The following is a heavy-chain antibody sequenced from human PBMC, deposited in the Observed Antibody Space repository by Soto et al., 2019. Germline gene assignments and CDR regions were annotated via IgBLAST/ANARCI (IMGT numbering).Heavy chain of an antibody. D-gene: IGHD3-3*01. J-gene: IGHJ3*02. CDR2: IIPILGIA. V-gene: IGHV1-69*10. CDR3: ARAPVTIFGVVIDAFDI. CDR1: GGTFSSYA. Sequence: LVKVSCKASGGTFSSYAISWVRQAPGQGLEWMGGIIPILGIANYAQKFQGRVTITADKSTSTAYMELSSLRSEDTAVYYCARAPVTIFGVVIDAFDIWGQGTMVTVSS.